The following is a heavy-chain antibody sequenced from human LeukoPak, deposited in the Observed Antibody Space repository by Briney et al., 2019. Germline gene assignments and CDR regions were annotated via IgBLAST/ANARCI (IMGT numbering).Heavy chain of an antibody. CDR3: ARGAYDFWSGFQYYFDY. V-gene: IGHV4-59*01. CDR2: IYYSGST. J-gene: IGHJ4*02. Sequence: KPAETLSLTCTVSGVSISSYYWSWIRQPPGKGLEWVGYIYYSGSTNYNPSLKRRVTISVDTSQNQFSFQLSTVTAAAPAVYYFARGAYDFWSGFQYYFDYWGQGTLVTVSS. D-gene: IGHD3-3*01. CDR1: GVSISSYY.